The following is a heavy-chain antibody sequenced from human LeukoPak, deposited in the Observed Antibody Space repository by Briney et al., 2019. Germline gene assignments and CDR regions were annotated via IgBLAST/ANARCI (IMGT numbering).Heavy chain of an antibody. J-gene: IGHJ4*02. CDR1: GGSISSYY. CDR2: IYYSGST. D-gene: IGHD6-6*01. CDR3: ASSATARPGGAFDY. V-gene: IGHV4-59*01. Sequence: SETLSLTCTVSGGSISSYYWSWIRQPPGKGLEWIGYIYYSGSTNYNPSLKSRVTISVDTSKNQFSLKLSSVTAADTAVYYCASSATARPGGAFDYWGQGTLVTVSS.